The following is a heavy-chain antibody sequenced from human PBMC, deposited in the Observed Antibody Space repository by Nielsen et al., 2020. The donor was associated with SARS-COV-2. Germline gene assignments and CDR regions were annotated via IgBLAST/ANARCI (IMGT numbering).Heavy chain of an antibody. J-gene: IGHJ4*02. V-gene: IGHV3-74*01. CDR2: INIDGIST. Sequence: WIRQPPGKGLVWVSRINIDGISTSYADSVKGRFTISRDNAKNTLYLQMNSLRAEDTAVYYCATPDVYCCGGSCYGGEYFDYWGQGTLVTVSS. D-gene: IGHD2-15*01. CDR3: ATPDVYCCGGSCYGGEYFDY.